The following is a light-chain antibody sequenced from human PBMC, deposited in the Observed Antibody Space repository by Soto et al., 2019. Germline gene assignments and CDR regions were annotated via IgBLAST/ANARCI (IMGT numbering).Light chain of an antibody. Sequence: QSALTQPASVSGSPGQSITISCTGTSSDIGGYNYVSWYQQHPGKAPQLMIYDVSNRPSGLSNRVSGSKSGNTASLTISGLQAEDAAAYYCSSYTTISTVVFGGGTKLTVL. CDR2: DVS. V-gene: IGLV2-14*03. CDR3: SSYTTISTVV. J-gene: IGLJ2*01. CDR1: SSDIGGYNY.